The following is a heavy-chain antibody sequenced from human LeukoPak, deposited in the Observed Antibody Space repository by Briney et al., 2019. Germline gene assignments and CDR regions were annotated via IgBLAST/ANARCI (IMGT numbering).Heavy chain of an antibody. Sequence: GGSLRLSCAASGFTFSTYAMSWVRQAPGKGLEWVSVITGSSNNTYYADSVKGRFTISRDNSKNTLSLQMSSLRAEDTAVYYCAKDNGGNGGSWYSPVDFWGQGTLVTVSS. CDR1: GFTFSTYA. CDR3: AKDNGGNGGSWYSPVDF. D-gene: IGHD2-15*01. CDR2: ITGSSNNT. V-gene: IGHV3-23*01. J-gene: IGHJ4*02.